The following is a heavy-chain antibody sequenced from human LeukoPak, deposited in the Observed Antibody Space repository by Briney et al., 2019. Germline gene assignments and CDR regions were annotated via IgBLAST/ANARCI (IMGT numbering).Heavy chain of an antibody. CDR2: IYDGGKT. Sequence: SETLSLACTVSGGSISSGNYYWSWIRQHPGKGLEWIGNIYDGGKTYDNPSLKSRITMSIDTSKNQFSLRLRSVTAADAAIYFCARGPRSNTYYYYFYIDVWGIGTTVTVSS. J-gene: IGHJ6*03. CDR3: ARGPRSNTYYYYFYIDV. V-gene: IGHV4-31*03. CDR1: GGSISSGNYY.